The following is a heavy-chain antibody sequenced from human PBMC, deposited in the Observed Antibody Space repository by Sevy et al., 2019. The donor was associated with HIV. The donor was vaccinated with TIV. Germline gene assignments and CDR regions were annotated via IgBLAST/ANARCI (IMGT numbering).Heavy chain of an antibody. CDR1: GGSISSSSYY. CDR2: IYYSGST. V-gene: IGHV4-39*01. J-gene: IGHJ3*02. Sequence: SETLSLTCTVSGGSISSSSYYWGWIRQPPGKGLEWIGSIYYSGSTYYNPSLKSRVTISVDTSKNQFSLKLSSVTAADTAVYYCARLNYYDSTGLYAFDIWGQGTMVTVS. CDR3: ARLNYYDSTGLYAFDI. D-gene: IGHD3-22*01.